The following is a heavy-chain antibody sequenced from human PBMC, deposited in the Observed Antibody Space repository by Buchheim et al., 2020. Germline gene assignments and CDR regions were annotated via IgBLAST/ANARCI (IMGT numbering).Heavy chain of an antibody. CDR3: ARDGMFTKIDY. D-gene: IGHD2-8*01. V-gene: IGHV4-30-4*01. CDR1: GGSINSGDYY. Sequence: QVQLQESGPGLVKPSQTLSLTCTVSGGSINSGDYYWSWIRQPPGKGLEWIGYIYYSGSTHYNPSLKSRLIISIDTSKKQFFLKLSSVTAADTAVYYCARDGMFTKIDYWGQGTL. CDR2: IYYSGST. J-gene: IGHJ4*02.